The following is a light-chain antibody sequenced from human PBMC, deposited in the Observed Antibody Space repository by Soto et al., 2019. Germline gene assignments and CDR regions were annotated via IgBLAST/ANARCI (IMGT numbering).Light chain of an antibody. CDR1: SSDVGGYNY. CDR2: DVS. Sequence: QSVLTQPRSVSGSPGQSVTISCTGTSSDVGGYNYVSWYKQHPGKAPKLIIYDVSKRPSGVPDRFSGSKSGNTASLTISGLQAEDEADYYCCSYAGSYTFEVVFGGGTKLTVL. V-gene: IGLV2-11*01. J-gene: IGLJ2*01. CDR3: CSYAGSYTFEVV.